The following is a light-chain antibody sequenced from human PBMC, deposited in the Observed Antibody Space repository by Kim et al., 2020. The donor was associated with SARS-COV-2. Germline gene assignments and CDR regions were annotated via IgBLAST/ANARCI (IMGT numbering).Light chain of an antibody. CDR3: HQYGSSPWS. CDR2: DAS. Sequence: ASVGDRVTSTCRASQSVSHYLAWYQHKPGKAPKLLVYDASSLEGGVPSRFSGSGSGTELTLTITSLQPDDFATYYCHQYGSSPWSFGQGTKVEIK. V-gene: IGKV1-5*01. J-gene: IGKJ1*01. CDR1: QSVSHY.